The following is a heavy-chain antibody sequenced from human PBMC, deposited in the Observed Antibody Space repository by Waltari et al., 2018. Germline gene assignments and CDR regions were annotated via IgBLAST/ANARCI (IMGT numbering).Heavy chain of an antibody. J-gene: IGHJ4*02. CDR2: IYHSGST. Sequence: QVQLQESGPGLVKPSETLSLTCTVSGYSISSGYYWGWIRQPPGKGLEWIGSIYHSGSTYYHPSLKIRVTISVDTSKNQFSLKLSSVTAADTAVYYCARGFNDFIVVVVAATHYFDYWGQGTLVTVSS. V-gene: IGHV4-38-2*02. D-gene: IGHD2-15*01. CDR3: ARGFNDFIVVVVAATHYFDY. CDR1: GYSISSGYY.